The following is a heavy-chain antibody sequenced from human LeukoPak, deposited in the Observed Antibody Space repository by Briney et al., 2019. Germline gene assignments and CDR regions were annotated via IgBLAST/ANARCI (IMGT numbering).Heavy chain of an antibody. Sequence: PGGSLRLSCAASGLTFSSYWMSWVRQAPGKGLEWVANIKQDGSEKYYVDSVKGRFTISRDNAKNSLYLQMNSLRAEDTAVYYCARDGHSSGWYAGITDFDYWGQGTLVTVSS. J-gene: IGHJ4*02. CDR1: GLTFSSYW. CDR3: ARDGHSSGWYAGITDFDY. V-gene: IGHV3-7*01. D-gene: IGHD6-19*01. CDR2: IKQDGSEK.